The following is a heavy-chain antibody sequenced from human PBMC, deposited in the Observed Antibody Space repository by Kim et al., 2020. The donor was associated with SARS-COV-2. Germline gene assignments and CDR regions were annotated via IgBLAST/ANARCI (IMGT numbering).Heavy chain of an antibody. Sequence: GGSLRLSCAASGFTFSTYWMYWVRQAPGKGLVWVSRISSDGITTNYEDYVKSRFTTSRDNAKNTMYLQKDSLRAEDTAVYYCARSSSTSCPYYYMDVWGNGTTVTVSS. V-gene: IGHV3-74*01. CDR2: ISSDGITT. D-gene: IGHD2-2*01. CDR1: GFTFSTYW. J-gene: IGHJ6*03. CDR3: ARSSSTSCPYYYMDV.